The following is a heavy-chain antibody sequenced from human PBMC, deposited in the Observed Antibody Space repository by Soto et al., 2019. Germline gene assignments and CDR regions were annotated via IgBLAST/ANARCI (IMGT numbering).Heavy chain of an antibody. J-gene: IGHJ5*02. D-gene: IGHD6-19*01. CDR2: LGGGGDT. V-gene: IGHV3-23*01. Sequence: GSLRLSCAASGFTFGTYTMNWVRQAPGKGLEWVSALGGGGDTYYAESVKGRFTISRDYSKNTLYLQMNSLRAEDTAVYYCAKDPRRGSGWYPTFFAWGQGTLVTVS. CDR1: GFTFGTYT. CDR3: AKDPRRGSGWYPTFFA.